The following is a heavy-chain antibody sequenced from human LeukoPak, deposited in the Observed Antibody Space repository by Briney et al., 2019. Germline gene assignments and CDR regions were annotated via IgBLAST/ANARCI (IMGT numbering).Heavy chain of an antibody. D-gene: IGHD2-2*01. J-gene: IGHJ4*02. Sequence: SETLSLTCTVSGGSISSYYWSWIRQPPGKGLEWIGYIYYSGSTNYNPSLKSRVTISVDTSKNQFSLKLSSVTAADTAVYYCARGRADCSSTSCHPPLDYWGQGTLVTVSS. CDR2: IYYSGST. V-gene: IGHV4-59*01. CDR1: GGSISSYY. CDR3: ARGRADCSSTSCHPPLDY.